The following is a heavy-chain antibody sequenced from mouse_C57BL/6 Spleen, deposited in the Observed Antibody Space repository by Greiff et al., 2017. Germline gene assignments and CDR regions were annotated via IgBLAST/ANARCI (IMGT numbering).Heavy chain of an antibody. CDR3: ARLGNYVWYFDV. Sequence: QVQLQQPGAELVMPGASVKLSCKASGYTFTSYWMHWVKQRPGQGLEWIGEIDPSDSYTNYNQKFKGKSTLTVDKSSSTAYMQLSSLTSEDSAVYYCARLGNYVWYFDVWGTGTTVTVSS. V-gene: IGHV1-69*01. J-gene: IGHJ1*03. CDR2: IDPSDSYT. D-gene: IGHD1-1*02. CDR1: GYTFTSYW.